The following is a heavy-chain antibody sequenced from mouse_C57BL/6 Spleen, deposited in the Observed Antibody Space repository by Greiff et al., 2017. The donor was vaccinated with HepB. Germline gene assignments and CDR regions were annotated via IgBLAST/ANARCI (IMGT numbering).Heavy chain of an antibody. D-gene: IGHD1-1*01. CDR3: TRERDYYGSSLYWYFDV. CDR1: GFTFSSYA. CDR2: ISSGGDYI. V-gene: IGHV5-9-1*02. Sequence: EVQRVESGEGLVKPGGSLKLSCAASGFTFSSYAMSWVRQTPEKRLEWVAYISSGGDYIYYADTVKGRFTISRDNARNTLYLQMSSLKSEDTAMYYCTRERDYYGSSLYWYFDVWGTGTTVTVSS. J-gene: IGHJ1*03.